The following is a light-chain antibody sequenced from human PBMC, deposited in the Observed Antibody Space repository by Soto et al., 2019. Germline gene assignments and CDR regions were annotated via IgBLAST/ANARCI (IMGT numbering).Light chain of an antibody. V-gene: IGKV3D-20*02. CDR1: QSVSSNH. CDR3: QQRANWPPVT. Sequence: MVLTHSPGTLSSSPGERATLSFSSSQSVSSNHLAWYQQKPGQAPRLLIYGASSRATGISDRFSGSGSGTDFTLTITTLEPEDFAVYFCQQRANWPPVTFGQGTKVDIK. CDR2: GAS. J-gene: IGKJ1*01.